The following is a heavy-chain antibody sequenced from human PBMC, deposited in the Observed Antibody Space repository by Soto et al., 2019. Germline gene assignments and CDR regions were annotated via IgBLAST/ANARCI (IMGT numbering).Heavy chain of an antibody. CDR3: ARDLGYYESSGYFDY. CDR1: GFTFSDSY. D-gene: IGHD3-22*01. CDR2: ISSSDSII. J-gene: IGHJ4*02. V-gene: IGHV3-11*01. Sequence: QVQLVESGGGLVKPGGSLRLSCAASGFTFSDSYMSWIRQAPGKGLEWVSYISSSDSIIYYSDSVKGRFIISRDNAKNSLYLQMNSLRAEDTAVYYCARDLGYYESSGYFDYWGQGTLVTVSS.